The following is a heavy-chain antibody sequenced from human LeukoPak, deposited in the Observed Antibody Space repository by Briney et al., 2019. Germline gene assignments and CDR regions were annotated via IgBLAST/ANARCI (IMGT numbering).Heavy chain of an antibody. D-gene: IGHD3-3*01. CDR1: GFTFSSYG. V-gene: IGHV3-30*02. CDR3: AKVARRFLGYYYYMDV. J-gene: IGHJ6*03. Sequence: PGGSLRLSCAASGFTFSSYGMHWVRQAPGKGLEWVAFIRYDGSNKYYADSVKGRFTISRDNSKNTLYLQMNSLRAEDTAVYYCAKVARRFLGYYYYMDVWGKGTTVTVSS. CDR2: IRYDGSNK.